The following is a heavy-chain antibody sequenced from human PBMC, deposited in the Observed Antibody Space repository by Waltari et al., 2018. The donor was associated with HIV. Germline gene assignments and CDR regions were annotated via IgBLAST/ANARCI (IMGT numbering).Heavy chain of an antibody. CDR2: IFHSGST. V-gene: IGHV4-39*01. Sequence: QVQLQESGPGLVKPSETLSLTCTVPGPSISIDSHYWGWVRPPPGQGLEWIGNIFHSGSTYYNPSLRSRVTISVDTSRKQFSLKLTSVTAADTAVYYCARRGGATVTSYYYYGLDLWGQGTTVTVSS. D-gene: IGHD4-17*01. CDR3: ARRGGATVTSYYYYGLDL. CDR1: GPSISIDSHY. J-gene: IGHJ6*02.